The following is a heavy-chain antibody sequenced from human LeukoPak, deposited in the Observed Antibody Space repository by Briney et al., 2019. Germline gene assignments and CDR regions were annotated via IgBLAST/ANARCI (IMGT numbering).Heavy chain of an antibody. D-gene: IGHD6-19*01. CDR2: INPSGGST. Sequence: ASVKVSCKASGYTFTSYYMHWVRQAPGQGLEWKGIINPSGGSTSYAQKFQGRVTMTRDTSTSTVYMELSSLRSEDTAVYYCARTSTSRAAVAGLTGHFDYWGQGTLVTVSS. CDR3: ARTSTSRAAVAGLTGHFDY. J-gene: IGHJ4*02. CDR1: GYTFTSYY. V-gene: IGHV1-46*01.